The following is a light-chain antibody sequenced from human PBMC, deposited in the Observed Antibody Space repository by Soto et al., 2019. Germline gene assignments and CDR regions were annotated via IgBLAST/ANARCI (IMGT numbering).Light chain of an antibody. CDR3: QQYNSYPWT. J-gene: IGKJ1*01. V-gene: IGKV1-5*01. CDR2: DAS. CDR1: QTISSW. Sequence: DIQMTQSPSTLSGSVGDRVTITCRASQTISSWLAWYQQKPGKAPKLMIYDASSLESGVPSRFSGSGSGTECTLTITSLQPDDVATYYCQQYNSYPWTLCQGTKVDIK.